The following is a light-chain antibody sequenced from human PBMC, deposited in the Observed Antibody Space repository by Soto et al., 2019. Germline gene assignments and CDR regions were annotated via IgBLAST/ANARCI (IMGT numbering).Light chain of an antibody. J-gene: IGKJ1*01. CDR1: QSISSR. CDR3: QQYNSYWT. Sequence: DIQLTQSPSPLSASVGDRVTITCRASQSISSRLAWYQQKPGKAPKLLIYKASSLESGVPSRFSGSGSGTEFTLTISSLQPDDSATYYCQQYNSYWTFGQGTKVEIK. CDR2: KAS. V-gene: IGKV1-5*03.